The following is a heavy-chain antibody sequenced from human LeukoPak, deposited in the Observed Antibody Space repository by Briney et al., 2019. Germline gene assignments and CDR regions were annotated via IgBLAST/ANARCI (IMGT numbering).Heavy chain of an antibody. CDR1: GFTSSSYA. D-gene: IGHD3-22*01. J-gene: IGHJ4*02. CDR3: ARGGYYYDSSGYYSFDY. V-gene: IGHV3-30-3*01. Sequence: PGGSLRLSCAASGFTSSSYAMHWVRQAPGKGLEGVAVISYDGSNKYYADSVKGRFTISRDNYKNTLYLQMNSLRPEDTAVYYCARGGYYYDSSGYYSFDYWGQGTLVTVCS. CDR2: ISYDGSNK.